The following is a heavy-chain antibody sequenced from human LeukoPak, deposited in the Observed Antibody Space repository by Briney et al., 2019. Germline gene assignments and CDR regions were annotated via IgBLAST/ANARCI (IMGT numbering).Heavy chain of an antibody. CDR2: MNPNSGNT. CDR3: ASIVDHYGSGSPLDY. CDR1: GYTFTSYD. Sequence: GASVKVSCKASGYTFTSYDINWARQATGQGLEWMGWMNPNSGNTGYAQKFQGRVTMTRNTSISTAYMELSSLRSEDTAVYYCASIVDHYGSGSPLDYWGQGTLVTVSS. V-gene: IGHV1-8*01. J-gene: IGHJ4*02. D-gene: IGHD3-10*01.